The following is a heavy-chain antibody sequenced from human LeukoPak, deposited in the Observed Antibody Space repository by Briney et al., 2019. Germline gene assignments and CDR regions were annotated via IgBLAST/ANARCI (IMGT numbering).Heavy chain of an antibody. CDR1: GFTFSSYG. J-gene: IGHJ4*02. CDR2: IRYDGSNK. D-gene: IGHD5-12*01. Sequence: QPGGSLRLSCAASGFTFSSYGMHWVRQAPGKGLEWVAFIRYDGSNKYYADSVKGRFTISRDNSKNTLYLQMNSLRAEDTAVYYCAKEVSISGYDPYFDYWGQGTLVTVSS. CDR3: AKEVSISGYDPYFDY. V-gene: IGHV3-30*02.